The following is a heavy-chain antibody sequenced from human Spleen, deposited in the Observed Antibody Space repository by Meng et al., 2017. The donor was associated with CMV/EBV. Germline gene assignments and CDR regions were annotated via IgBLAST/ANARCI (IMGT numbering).Heavy chain of an antibody. CDR1: GYTFTGYY. V-gene: IGHV1-2*04. CDR2: INPNSGGT. Sequence: SGYTFTGYYRHWVRQAPGQGLEWMGWINPNSGGTNYAQKFQGWVTMTRDTSISTAYMELSRLRSDDTAVYYRARALSSSGWYNQRFDPWGQGTLVTVSS. D-gene: IGHD6-19*01. J-gene: IGHJ5*02. CDR3: ARALSSSGWYNQRFDP.